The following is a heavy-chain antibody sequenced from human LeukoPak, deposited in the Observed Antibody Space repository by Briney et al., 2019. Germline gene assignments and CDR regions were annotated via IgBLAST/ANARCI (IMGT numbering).Heavy chain of an antibody. Sequence: ASVKVSCKASGYTFTSYGISWVRQAPGQGLEWMGWISAYNGNTNYAQKLQGRVTMTTDTSTSTAYMELRSLRSGDTAVYYCARVKVDVVVPAAMPDDWFDPWGQGTLVTVSS. CDR2: ISAYNGNT. J-gene: IGHJ5*02. CDR3: ARVKVDVVVPAAMPDDWFDP. CDR1: GYTFTSYG. V-gene: IGHV1-18*04. D-gene: IGHD2-2*01.